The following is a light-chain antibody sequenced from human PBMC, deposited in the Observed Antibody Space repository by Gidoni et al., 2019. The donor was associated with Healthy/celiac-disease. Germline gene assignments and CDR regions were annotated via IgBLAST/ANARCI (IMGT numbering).Light chain of an antibody. CDR1: QGITSY. Sequence: AIRLTQSPSSLSASTGDRVTITCRASQGITSYLACYQQKPGKAPKLLINAASTLQSGVPSRFSGSGSGTDFTLTISCLQSEDFATYYCQQYYSYLGTFGQGTKLEIK. V-gene: IGKV1-8*01. J-gene: IGKJ2*01. CDR2: AAS. CDR3: QQYYSYLGT.